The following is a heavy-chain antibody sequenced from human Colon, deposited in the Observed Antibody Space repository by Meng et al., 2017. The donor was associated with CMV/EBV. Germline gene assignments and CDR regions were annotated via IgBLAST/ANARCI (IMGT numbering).Heavy chain of an antibody. D-gene: IGHD3-3*02. CDR2: ICYTGIT. V-gene: IGHV4-39*07. Sequence: GSLCLSCSVSGVSIRTTNYCWGWIRQPPGKGLEWIGSICYTGITYYNPSLRSRVTMSIDTAKNQFSLRLSSVTAADTAVYYCAKDGRIFGVVSFDYWGQGTLVTVSS. CDR3: AKDGRIFGVVSFDY. J-gene: IGHJ4*02. CDR1: GVSIRTTNYC.